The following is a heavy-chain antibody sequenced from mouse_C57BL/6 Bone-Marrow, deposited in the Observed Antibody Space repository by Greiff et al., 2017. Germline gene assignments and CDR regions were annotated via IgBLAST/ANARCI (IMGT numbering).Heavy chain of an antibody. CDR2: FYPGSGSI. J-gene: IGHJ2*01. CDR1: GYTFTEYT. CDR3: ARHEDRLRRFDY. D-gene: IGHD2-4*01. Sequence: QVQLQQSGAELVKPGASVKLSCKASGYTFTEYTIHWVKQRSGQGLEWIGWFYPGSGSIKYNEKFKDKVTLTADKSSSTVYMELSSLTAEDSAVYFCARHEDRLRRFDYWGQGTTLTVSS. V-gene: IGHV1-62-2*01.